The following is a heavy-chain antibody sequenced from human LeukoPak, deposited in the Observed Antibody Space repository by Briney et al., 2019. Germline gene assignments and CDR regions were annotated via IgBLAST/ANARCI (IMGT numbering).Heavy chain of an antibody. J-gene: IGHJ5*02. CDR1: GGSISSSSYY. CDR3: ARQVSPDNWFDP. D-gene: IGHD6-6*01. Sequence: KSSETLSLTCTVSGGSISSSSYYWGWIRQPPGKGLEWIGSIYHSGSTYYNPSLKSRVTISVDTSKNQFSLKLSSVTAADTAVYYCARQVSPDNWFDPWGQGTLVTVSS. V-gene: IGHV4-39*01. CDR2: IYHSGST.